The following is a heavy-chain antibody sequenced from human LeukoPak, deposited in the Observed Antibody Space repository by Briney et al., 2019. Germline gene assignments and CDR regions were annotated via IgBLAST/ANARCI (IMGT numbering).Heavy chain of an antibody. J-gene: IGHJ4*02. CDR2: INSDGRST. Sequence: GGSLRLSCAASGFTFSSYWMHWVRQAPGKGLVWDSRINSDGRSTSYADSVKGRFTISRDNAKNTLYLQMNSLRAEDTAVYYCARANYDSGLIPVYYFDYWGQGTLVTVSS. CDR3: ARANYDSGLIPVYYFDY. D-gene: IGHD3-16*01. V-gene: IGHV3-74*01. CDR1: GFTFSSYW.